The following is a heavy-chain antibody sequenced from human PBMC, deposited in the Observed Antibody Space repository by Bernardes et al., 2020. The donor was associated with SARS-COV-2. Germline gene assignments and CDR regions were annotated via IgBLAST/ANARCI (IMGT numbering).Heavy chain of an antibody. J-gene: IGHJ4*02. D-gene: IGHD6-13*01. V-gene: IGHV3-66*04. Sequence: GGSLRLSCAASGFTVSSSYMSWVRQAPGKGLEWVSVIYRGGQTYHADTVKGRFTISRDNSKNSLYLQINSLRAGDTAVYYCARRYSTNWAHDCWGQGTLVTVSS. CDR2: IYRGGQT. CDR3: ARRYSTNWAHDC. CDR1: GFTVSSSY.